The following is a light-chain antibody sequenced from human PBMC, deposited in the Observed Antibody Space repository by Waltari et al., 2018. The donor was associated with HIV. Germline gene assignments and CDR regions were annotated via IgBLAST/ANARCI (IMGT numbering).Light chain of an antibody. CDR2: EVN. Sequence: QSALTQPASVSASPGQSITISCTGTSSDVGGYNYVSWYRQHPGEAPKVIIYEVNRRTSGVSNRCTASKSGNTASLAISGLQPEDEADYFCSSYTSSSTHVFGPGTKVTVL. J-gene: IGLJ1*01. CDR1: SSDVGGYNY. CDR3: SSYTSSSTHV. V-gene: IGLV2-14*03.